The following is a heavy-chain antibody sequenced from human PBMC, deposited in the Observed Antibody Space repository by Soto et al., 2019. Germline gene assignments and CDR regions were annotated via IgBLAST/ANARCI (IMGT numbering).Heavy chain of an antibody. J-gene: IGHJ6*02. CDR1: GGSVSGYD. CDR2: INHSGST. D-gene: IGHD2-15*01. V-gene: IGHV4-34*01. CDR3: ARGVGVVAATGTNYYYYYGMEV. Sequence: QVQLQQWGAGLLKPSETLSLTCSDYGGSVSGYDLCLIRQPPGKGLEWIGEINHSGSTNYNPSLKSRVTISVDTSKNQFSRKLSPGTAADTAVYYCARGVGVVAATGTNYYYYYGMEVWGQGTTVTVSS.